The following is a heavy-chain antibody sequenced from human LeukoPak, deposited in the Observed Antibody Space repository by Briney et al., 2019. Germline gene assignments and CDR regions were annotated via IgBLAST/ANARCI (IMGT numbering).Heavy chain of an antibody. CDR2: INPNSGGT. CDR3: ARGSTMVRGVIMYNPYYYYYYMDV. V-gene: IGHV1-2*02. J-gene: IGHJ6*03. Sequence: GASVKVSCETSGYTFTDYYMHWVRQAPGQGFEWMGWINPNSGGTKYAQNFQGRVTMTRDRSITTAYMELSGLTSDDTAVYFCARGSTMVRGVIMYNPYYYYYYMDVWGKGTTVTVSS. CDR1: GYTFTDYY. D-gene: IGHD3-10*01.